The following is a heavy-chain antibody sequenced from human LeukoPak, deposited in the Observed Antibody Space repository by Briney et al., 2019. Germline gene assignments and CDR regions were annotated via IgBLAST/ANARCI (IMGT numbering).Heavy chain of an antibody. D-gene: IGHD4-11*01. CDR3: ARDRTTVIPGVYYYYGMDV. V-gene: IGHV3-7*01. Sequence: GGSLRLSCAASGFTFSTYRMAWVRQAPGKGLEWVATITEDGSGKYHVDSVRGRFTVSRDNTNKLLFLQMNSLRAEDTAVYYCARDRTTVIPGVYYYYGMDVWGQGTTVTVSS. CDR1: GFTFSTYR. J-gene: IGHJ6*02. CDR2: ITEDGSGK.